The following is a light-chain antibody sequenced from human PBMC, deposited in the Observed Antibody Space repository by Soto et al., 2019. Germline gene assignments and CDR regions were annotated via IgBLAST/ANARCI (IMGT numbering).Light chain of an antibody. CDR2: GAS. CDR3: QQYNDWPPP. J-gene: IGKJ1*01. Sequence: EIVMTQSPATLSASPGERATLSFRASQSVRSNLAWYQQKPGQAPRLLIYGASTRATGIPARFSGSGSGTEFTLSIGSLQSQDFAVYYCQQYNDWPPPFGQGTKVDIK. V-gene: IGKV3-15*01. CDR1: QSVRSN.